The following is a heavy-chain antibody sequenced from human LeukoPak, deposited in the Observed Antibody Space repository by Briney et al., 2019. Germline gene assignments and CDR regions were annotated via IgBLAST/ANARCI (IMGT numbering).Heavy chain of an antibody. D-gene: IGHD3-10*01. J-gene: IGHJ6*04. Sequence: GGPLRLSCAASGFTFGSYDIHWIRQAPGKGVEWVALISYEGNDPHYGDSVRGRFTISRDNSKNTLSLQMNSVRPEDTAVYYCAREGSKIGSGRNRYYYTGMDVWGKGTTVTVSS. CDR3: AREGSKIGSGRNRYYYTGMDV. CDR1: GFTFGSYD. CDR2: ISYEGNDP. V-gene: IGHV3-30*03.